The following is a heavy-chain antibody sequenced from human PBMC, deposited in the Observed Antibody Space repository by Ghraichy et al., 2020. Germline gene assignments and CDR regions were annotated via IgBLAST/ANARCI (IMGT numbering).Heavy chain of an antibody. CDR3: ARDDGRYRDY. CDR2: INSNTGVT. J-gene: IGHJ4*02. Sequence: ASVKVSCKASGYTFTGYYLHWVRQAPGQGLEWMGWINSNTGVTNSAQKFQGRLTMTRDTSISTVYMELSGLTSDDTAVYYCARDDGRYRDYWGQGTLVTVSS. D-gene: IGHD1-26*01. V-gene: IGHV1-2*02. CDR1: GYTFTGYY.